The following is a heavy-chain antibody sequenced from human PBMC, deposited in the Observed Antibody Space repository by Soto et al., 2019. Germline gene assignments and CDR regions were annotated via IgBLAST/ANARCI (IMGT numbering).Heavy chain of an antibody. CDR3: AKEWGRPLDY. Sequence: EVQLLQSGGGLVQPGGSLRLSWAASGFTFSSYAISWVRQAPGKGLEWVSAISNSGGNTYYADSVMGRFTISRDNSKNTLFLQMNSLRAEDTAIYYCAKEWGRPLDYWGQGTLVTVSS. V-gene: IGHV3-23*01. J-gene: IGHJ4*02. CDR2: ISNSGGNT. D-gene: IGHD7-27*01. CDR1: GFTFSSYA.